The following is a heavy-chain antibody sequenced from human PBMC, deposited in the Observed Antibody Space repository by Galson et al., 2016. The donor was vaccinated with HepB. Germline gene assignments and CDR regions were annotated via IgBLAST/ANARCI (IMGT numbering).Heavy chain of an antibody. CDR1: GFTFSTYE. J-gene: IGHJ3*02. CDR2: ISTSGRNI. CDR3: ARVIGGTLDALDT. D-gene: IGHD2-21*01. Sequence: SLRLSCAASGFTFSTYEMTWVRQAPGKGLEWVSYISTSGRNIYYAESVKGRFTISRDDAKNTLYLQINSLRAEDSAVYYCARVIGGTLDALDTWGQGTMVTVSS. V-gene: IGHV3-48*03.